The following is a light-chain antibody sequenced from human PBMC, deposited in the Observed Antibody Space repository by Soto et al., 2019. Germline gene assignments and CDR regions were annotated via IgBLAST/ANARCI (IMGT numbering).Light chain of an antibody. V-gene: IGKV1-9*01. CDR3: QHYNSYSEA. J-gene: IGKJ1*01. Sequence: IQLTQSPSSLSASVGDRVTITCRASQGIGSYLAWYQQKPGEAPKLLIFAASTLQSGVPSRFSGSGSGTDFTLTISSLQPDDFATYCCQHYNSYSEAFGQGTKVDIK. CDR2: AAS. CDR1: QGIGSY.